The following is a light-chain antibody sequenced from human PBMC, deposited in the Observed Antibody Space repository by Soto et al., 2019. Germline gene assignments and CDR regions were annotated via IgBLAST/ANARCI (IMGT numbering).Light chain of an antibody. V-gene: IGKV1-39*01. Sequence: DIQMTQSPSSLSASVGDRVTITCRASQTISTYLNWYQQKAGKAPQLLIYAASTLKSGVPSRFRGSGSGTDFTLTINNLQLEDFATYYCQQSNSDPTFGGGTKVEIK. J-gene: IGKJ4*01. CDR2: AAS. CDR3: QQSNSDPT. CDR1: QTISTY.